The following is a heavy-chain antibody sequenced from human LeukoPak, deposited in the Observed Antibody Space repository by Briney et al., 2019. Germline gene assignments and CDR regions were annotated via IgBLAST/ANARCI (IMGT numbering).Heavy chain of an antibody. D-gene: IGHD3-16*01. CDR1: GFAFGSEA. CDR3: AKYREEGRLTVFDY. V-gene: IGHV3-23*01. J-gene: IGHJ4*02. CDR2: ISPGGGTT. Sequence: GGSLRLSCAVSGFAFGSEAMSWVRQSPARGLEWVASISPGGGTTYYADYVKGRFTISRDNSKNSLFVQMNSLRAEDTAVYFCAKYREEGRLTVFDYWGQGTLVIVSS.